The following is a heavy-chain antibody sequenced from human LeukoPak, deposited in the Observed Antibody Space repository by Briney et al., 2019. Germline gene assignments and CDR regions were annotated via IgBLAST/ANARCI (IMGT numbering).Heavy chain of an antibody. D-gene: IGHD6-19*01. CDR3: ARGSRPLYSSGWYEAFDI. Sequence: ASVNVASKASGYTFTSYGIYWVLQATGPGLEWMGWRNPNSCNTGYAQKFQGRVTMTRNTSISTAYMELSSLRSEDTAVYYCARGSRPLYSSGWYEAFDIWGQGTMVTVSS. CDR1: GYTFTSYG. CDR2: RNPNSCNT. V-gene: IGHV1-8*01. J-gene: IGHJ3*02.